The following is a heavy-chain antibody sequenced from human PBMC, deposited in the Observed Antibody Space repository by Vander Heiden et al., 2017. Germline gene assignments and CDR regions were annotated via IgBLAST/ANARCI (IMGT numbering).Heavy chain of an antibody. J-gene: IGHJ4*02. CDR2: IKSKTDGETT. V-gene: IGHV3-15*01. D-gene: IGHD3-22*01. Sequence: EVQLVESGGDLVKTGGSLRLSWAASGFIFRTAWMTWVRQFRGKGLEWVGHIKSKTDGETTDYAAPVKGRFTISRDDSENTLYLQMNGLKAEDTAVYYCATSPGYYHTSPFDYWGQGTLVTVSS. CDR3: ATSPGYYHTSPFDY. CDR1: GFIFRTAW.